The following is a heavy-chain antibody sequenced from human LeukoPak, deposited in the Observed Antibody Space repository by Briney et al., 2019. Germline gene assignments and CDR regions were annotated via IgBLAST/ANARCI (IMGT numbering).Heavy chain of an antibody. CDR2: ISSSGSTI. D-gene: IGHD3-3*01. CDR1: GFTFSDYY. V-gene: IGHV3-11*04. J-gene: IGHJ4*02. Sequence: GGSLRLSCAASGFTFSDYYMSWIRQAPGKGLEWVSYISSSGSTIYYADSVKGRFAISRDDAKNSLYLQMNSLRAEDTAVYYCARGVLEWLSPFDYWGQGTLVTVSS. CDR3: ARGVLEWLSPFDY.